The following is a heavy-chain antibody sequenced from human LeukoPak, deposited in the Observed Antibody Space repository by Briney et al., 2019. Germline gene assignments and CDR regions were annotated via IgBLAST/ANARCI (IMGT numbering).Heavy chain of an antibody. CDR3: TRERGYDILTGSPPTDY. Sequence: GGSLRLSCTASGFTFGDYAMSWVRQAPGKGLEWVGFIRSKAYGGTTEYAASVKGRFTISRDDSKSIAYLQMNSLKTEDTAVYYCTRERGYDILTGSPPTDYWGQGTLVTVSS. J-gene: IGHJ4*02. V-gene: IGHV3-49*04. D-gene: IGHD3-9*01. CDR1: GFTFGDYA. CDR2: IRSKAYGGTT.